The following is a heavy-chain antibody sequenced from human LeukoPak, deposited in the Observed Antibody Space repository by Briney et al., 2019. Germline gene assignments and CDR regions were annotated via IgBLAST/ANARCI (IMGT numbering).Heavy chain of an antibody. CDR1: GLPIDDFA. V-gene: IGHV3-43*02. CDR3: AKESGKFDY. Sequence: GVSLRLSRVASGLPIDDFAMHWGRQAPGKGMEWVSLISGDGVSTFYADSVKGRFSISRDNSKNSLYLEMNSLRTEDAAMYYCAKESGKFDYWGQGTLVAVSS. J-gene: IGHJ4*02. CDR2: ISGDGVST.